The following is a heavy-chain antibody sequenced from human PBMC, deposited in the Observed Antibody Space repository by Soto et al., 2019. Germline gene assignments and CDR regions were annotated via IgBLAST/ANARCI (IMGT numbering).Heavy chain of an antibody. CDR2: INHSGST. J-gene: IGHJ6*03. CDR3: ARGKGPRYCSSTSCYSVNYYYYMDV. CDR1: GGSFSGYY. D-gene: IGHD2-2*02. V-gene: IGHV4-34*01. Sequence: SETLSLTCAVYGGSFSGYYWSWIRQPPGKGLGWIGEINHSGSTNYNPSLKSRVTISVDTSKNQFSLKLSSVTAADTAVYYCARGKGPRYCSSTSCYSVNYYYYMDVWGKGTTVTVSS.